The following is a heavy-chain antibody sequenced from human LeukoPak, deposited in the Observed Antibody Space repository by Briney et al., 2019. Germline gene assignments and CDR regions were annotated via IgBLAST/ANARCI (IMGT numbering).Heavy chain of an antibody. Sequence: GGSLRLSCAASGFTFSNAWINWVRQAPGKGLEWVGHIKNKTDGGTTDYAAPVKGRFTISRDDSKNTLYLQMNSLKTEDTALYYCTTDPLGYCSSTSCYAYFQHWGQGTLVTVSS. J-gene: IGHJ1*01. D-gene: IGHD2-2*01. CDR3: TTDPLGYCSSTSCYAYFQH. V-gene: IGHV3-15*01. CDR2: IKNKTDGGTT. CDR1: GFTFSNAW.